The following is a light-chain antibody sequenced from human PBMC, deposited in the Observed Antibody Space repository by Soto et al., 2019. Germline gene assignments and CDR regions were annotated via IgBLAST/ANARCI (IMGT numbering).Light chain of an antibody. J-gene: IGKJ4*01. CDR3: QHRSIWPLS. V-gene: IGKV3-11*01. CDR2: DAS. CDR1: QSVSTY. Sequence: EIVLTQSPATLSLSPGARATLSCRASQSVSTYLAWYQQKLGQAPRLLIYDASNRATGIPARFSGSGSGTDFTLTISSLEPEDFAVYYCQHRSIWPLSFGGGTKVEIK.